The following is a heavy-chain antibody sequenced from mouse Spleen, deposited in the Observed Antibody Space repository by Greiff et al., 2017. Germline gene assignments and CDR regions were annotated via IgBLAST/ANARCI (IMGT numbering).Heavy chain of an antibody. J-gene: IGHJ4*01. Sequence: EVKLVESGGGLVKPGGSLKLYCAASGFTFSDYGMHWVRQAPEKGLEWVAYISSGSSTIYYADTVKGRFTISRDNAKNTLFLQMTSLRSEDTAMYYCARRYYGSSLYYYAMDYWGQGTSVTVSS. D-gene: IGHD1-1*01. CDR3: ARRYYGSSLYYYAMDY. CDR1: GFTFSDYG. V-gene: IGHV5-17*01. CDR2: ISSGSSTI.